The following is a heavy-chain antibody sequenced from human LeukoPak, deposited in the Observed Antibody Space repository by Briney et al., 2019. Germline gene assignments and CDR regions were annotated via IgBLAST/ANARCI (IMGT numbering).Heavy chain of an antibody. J-gene: IGHJ3*02. CDR1: GYTFTSYG. Sequence: ASVKVSCKASGYTFTSYGISWVRQAPGQGLEWMGWISAYNGNTNYAQKLQGRVTMTTDTSTSTAYMELRSLRSDDTAVYYCASFRRRITIFGVVTNDAFDIWGQGTMVTVSS. D-gene: IGHD3-3*01. CDR3: ASFRRRITIFGVVTNDAFDI. V-gene: IGHV1-18*01. CDR2: ISAYNGNT.